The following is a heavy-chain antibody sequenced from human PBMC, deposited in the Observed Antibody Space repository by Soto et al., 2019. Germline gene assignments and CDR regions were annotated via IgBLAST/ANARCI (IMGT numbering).Heavy chain of an antibody. D-gene: IGHD3-9*01. CDR2: IYHSGST. V-gene: IGHV4-4*02. CDR3: ARSDYDILTGYYKPLDY. J-gene: IGHJ4*02. CDR1: GGSISSSNW. Sequence: SETLSLTCAVSGGSISSSNWWSWVRQPPGTGLEWIGEIYHSGSTNYNPSLKSRVTISVDKSKNQFSLKLSSVTAADTAVYNWARSDYDILTGYYKPLDYWGQGTLVTVS.